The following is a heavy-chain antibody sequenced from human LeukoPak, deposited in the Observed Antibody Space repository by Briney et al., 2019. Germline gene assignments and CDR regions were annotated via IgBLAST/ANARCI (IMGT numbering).Heavy chain of an antibody. Sequence: GGSLRLSCAASGFTFSSYWMSWVRQAPGKGLEWVANIKQDGSEKYYVDSVKGRFTISRDNAKNSLYLQMNSLRAEDTAVYYCARDWTRIPTSDILTGYPLGYWGQGTLVTVSS. J-gene: IGHJ4*02. D-gene: IGHD3-9*01. V-gene: IGHV3-7*01. CDR1: GFTFSSYW. CDR3: ARDWTRIPTSDILTGYPLGY. CDR2: IKQDGSEK.